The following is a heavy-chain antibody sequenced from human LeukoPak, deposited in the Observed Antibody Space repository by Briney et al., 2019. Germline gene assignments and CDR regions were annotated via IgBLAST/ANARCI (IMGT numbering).Heavy chain of an antibody. J-gene: IGHJ3*02. Sequence: GGSLRLSCAASGFTFSSYEMHWVRQAPGKGLEWVSYISSTGITMFYADSVKGRFIISRDNAKNSLYLQMNSLRAEDTAVYYCARDWNDNSDAFDIWGQGTMVTVSS. CDR2: ISSTGITM. CDR3: ARDWNDNSDAFDI. CDR1: GFTFSSYE. V-gene: IGHV3-48*03. D-gene: IGHD1-1*01.